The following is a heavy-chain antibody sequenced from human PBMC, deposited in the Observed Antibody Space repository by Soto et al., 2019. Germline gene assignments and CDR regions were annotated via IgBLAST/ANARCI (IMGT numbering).Heavy chain of an antibody. CDR3: ARKYSDAFDI. V-gene: IGHV3-23*01. CDR1: GISFSSYV. J-gene: IGHJ3*02. CDR2: ISTGGDST. D-gene: IGHD2-15*01. Sequence: GGSLRLSCAASGISFSSYVMTWVRQSLGKGLEWVSAISTGGDSTSYTDSVKGRFTISRDNSRSTLYLQMNSLRADDTALYYCARKYSDAFDIWGQGTMVTVSS.